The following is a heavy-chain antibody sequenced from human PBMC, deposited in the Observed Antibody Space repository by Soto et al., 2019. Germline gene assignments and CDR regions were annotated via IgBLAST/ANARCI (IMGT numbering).Heavy chain of an antibody. Sequence: SGGSLRLSCATSGFTFSNAWMAWVRQAPGKGLEWVGRIKSIADGGTTNYAAPVKGRFSISRHDSENTLYLQMNSLRVEDTGIYYCHTPHGRNAFDIWGPRTVVTVSS. CDR3: HTPHGRNAFDI. J-gene: IGHJ3*02. V-gene: IGHV3-15*01. CDR1: GFTFSNAW. CDR2: IKSIADGGTT. D-gene: IGHD2-8*01.